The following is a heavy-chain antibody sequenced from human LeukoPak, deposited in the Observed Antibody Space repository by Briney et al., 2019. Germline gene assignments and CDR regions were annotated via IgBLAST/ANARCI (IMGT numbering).Heavy chain of an antibody. D-gene: IGHD6-19*01. Sequence: GESLKISCKGSGYSFTNYWIGWVRQMPGKGLEWMAIIYPGDSDTRYSPSFQGQVAISADKSISTAYLQWGSLKASDTAMYYCARRGSGWGLDYWGQGTLVTVSS. CDR2: IYPGDSDT. CDR1: GYSFTNYW. CDR3: ARRGSGWGLDY. V-gene: IGHV5-51*01. J-gene: IGHJ4*02.